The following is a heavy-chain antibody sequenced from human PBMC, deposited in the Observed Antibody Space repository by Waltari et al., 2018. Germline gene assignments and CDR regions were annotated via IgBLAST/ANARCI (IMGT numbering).Heavy chain of an antibody. CDR3: VRNGLGYCTSPTCYRNDD. CDR1: GYLFNTGYY. J-gene: IGHJ4*02. D-gene: IGHD2-2*01. Sequence: QVQLQESGPGLVRPSETLSLTCTVSGYLFNTGYYWGWFRQTPGQRLQWLATIYHDGDTYYNPSLKSRLTISLDTSKTEFSLKVTSVTAADTATYYCVRNGLGYCTSPTCYRNDDWGRGILITVSS. V-gene: IGHV4-38-2*02. CDR2: IYHDGDT.